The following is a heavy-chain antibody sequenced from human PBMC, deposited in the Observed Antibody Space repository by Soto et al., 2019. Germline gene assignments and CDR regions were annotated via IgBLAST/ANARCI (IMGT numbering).Heavy chain of an antibody. CDR2: ISSSSSYI. D-gene: IGHD3-10*01. CDR3: ARDRILGGAFDI. J-gene: IGHJ3*02. V-gene: IGHV3-21*01. Sequence: PGGSLRLSCAASGFTFSSYSMNWVRQAPGKGLEWVSSISSSSSYIYYADSVKGRFTISRDNAKNSLYLQMNSLRAEDTAVYYCARDRILGGAFDIWGQGTMVTVSS. CDR1: GFTFSSYS.